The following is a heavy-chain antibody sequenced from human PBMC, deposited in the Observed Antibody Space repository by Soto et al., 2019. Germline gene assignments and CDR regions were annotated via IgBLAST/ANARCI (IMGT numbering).Heavy chain of an antibody. V-gene: IGHV3-15*07. D-gene: IGHD3-22*01. CDR1: GFTFTTAC. J-gene: IGHJ4*01. CDR2: IKSKIAGGTT. CDR3: TTDSHFTMKLVRFDY. Sequence: PGGSLRLSCAASGFTFTTACINWVRQAPGKGLEWVGRIKSKIAGGTTDFAAPVKGRFAISRDDSRNMVYFQMNSLKIEDTAVYYCTTDSHFTMKLVRFDYSGLGTLVTVSS.